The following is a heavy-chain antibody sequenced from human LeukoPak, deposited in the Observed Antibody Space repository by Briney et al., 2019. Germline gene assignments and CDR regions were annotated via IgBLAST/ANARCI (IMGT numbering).Heavy chain of an antibody. CDR1: GSTFTSYG. Sequence: GPSVKVSCKASGSTFTSYGICWVLQAPGQGLEWIGWISAYNGNTNYAQKLQGRVTMTTDTSTSTAYMELRSLRSDDTAVYYCARFYGSGSYRRVDYWGQGTLVTVSS. J-gene: IGHJ4*02. CDR2: ISAYNGNT. CDR3: ARFYGSGSYRRVDY. D-gene: IGHD3-10*01. V-gene: IGHV1-18*01.